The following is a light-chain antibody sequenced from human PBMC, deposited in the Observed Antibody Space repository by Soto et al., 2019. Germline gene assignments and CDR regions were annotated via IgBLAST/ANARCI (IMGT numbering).Light chain of an antibody. CDR2: DAS. CDR3: QHHNAWPT. V-gene: IGKV3-15*01. J-gene: IGKJ5*01. CDR1: ESVSSK. Sequence: QCAATLSWAAGDRGPLSCRASESVSSKLVWYKPKPGQAPRLLIHDASTRATGIPARFSGSGSGTEFILTIRSLQSEDFAIDYCQHHNAWPTFGQGTRLDIK.